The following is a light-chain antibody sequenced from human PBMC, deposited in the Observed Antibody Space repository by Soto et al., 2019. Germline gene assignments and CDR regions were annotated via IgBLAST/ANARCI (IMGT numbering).Light chain of an antibody. Sequence: EIVMTQSPATLSVSPGERATLSCRASQSVSSNLAWYQQKPGQAPRLLIYDASTRATGIPARFSGSGSGTEFTLTISSLQSEDFAVYYCQQYSNWPITFGQGTRLEIK. CDR1: QSVSSN. V-gene: IGKV3-15*01. J-gene: IGKJ5*01. CDR3: QQYSNWPIT. CDR2: DAS.